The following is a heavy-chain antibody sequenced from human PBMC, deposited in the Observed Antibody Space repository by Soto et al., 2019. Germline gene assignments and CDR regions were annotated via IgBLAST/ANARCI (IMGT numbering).Heavy chain of an antibody. CDR2: ISGSGGST. Sequence: EVQLLESGGGLVQPGGSLRLSCAASGFTFSSYAMSWVRQAPGKGLEWVSAISGSGGSTYYADSVKGRFTISRDNSKNTLYLQMNSLRAEDTAVYYCAKDRDCSGGSGYSTDYWGQGTLVTVSS. J-gene: IGHJ4*02. CDR3: AKDRDCSGGSGYSTDY. D-gene: IGHD2-15*01. V-gene: IGHV3-23*01. CDR1: GFTFSSYA.